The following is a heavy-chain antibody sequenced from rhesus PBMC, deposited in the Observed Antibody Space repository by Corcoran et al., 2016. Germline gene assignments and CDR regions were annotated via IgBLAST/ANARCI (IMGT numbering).Heavy chain of an antibody. CDR1: GFTFSSYW. CDR3: AKEGVAAAAYYGLDS. Sequence: EVQLVESGGGLAKPGGSLRLSCAASGFTFSSYWMNWVRQTPGKGLDWVSTINSGGGSTYYADSVKGRCTISEDNSKNTLSLQMNSLRPEETAVYYCAKEGVAAAAYYGLDSWGQGVVVTVSS. V-gene: IGHV3S42*01. J-gene: IGHJ6*01. D-gene: IGHD6-31*01. CDR2: INSGGGST.